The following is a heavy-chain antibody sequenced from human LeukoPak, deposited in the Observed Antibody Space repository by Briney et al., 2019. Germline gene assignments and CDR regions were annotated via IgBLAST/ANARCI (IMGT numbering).Heavy chain of an antibody. J-gene: IGHJ4*02. CDR1: GFTFSSYG. CDR2: IRYDGSNK. D-gene: IGHD6-13*01. Sequence: GGSLRLSCAASGFTFSSYGTHWVRHAPGKGLEWVAFIRYDGSNKYYADSVKGRLTISRDNSKNTLYLQMNSLRADGTSVYYCARGLLAAAGNFDYWGQGTLVTVSS. V-gene: IGHV3-30*02. CDR3: ARGLLAAAGNFDY.